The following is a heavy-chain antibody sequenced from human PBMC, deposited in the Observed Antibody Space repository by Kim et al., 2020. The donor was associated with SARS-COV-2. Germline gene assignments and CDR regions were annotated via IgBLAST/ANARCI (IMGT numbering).Heavy chain of an antibody. D-gene: IGHD1-26*01. J-gene: IGHJ4*02. CDR3: AAGSGSYYRGRQVDY. V-gene: IGHV3-53*01. Sequence: DSVKGRFTISRDNSKNTLYLQMNSLRAEDTAVYYCAAGSGSYYRGRQVDYWGQGTLVTVSS.